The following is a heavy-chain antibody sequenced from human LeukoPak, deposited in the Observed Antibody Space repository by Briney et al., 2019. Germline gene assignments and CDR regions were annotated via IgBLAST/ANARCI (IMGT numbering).Heavy chain of an antibody. CDR1: GFTFSSYG. D-gene: IGHD3-3*01. V-gene: IGHV3-33*01. CDR2: IWYDGSNK. CDR3: ARKLAGVVRMMSAGMDV. J-gene: IGHJ6*02. Sequence: GRSLRLSCAASGFTFSSYGMHWVRQAPGKGLEWVAVIWYDGSNKYYADSVKGRFTISRDNSKNTLYLQMNSLRAEDTAVYYCARKLAGVVRMMSAGMDVWGQGTTVTVSS.